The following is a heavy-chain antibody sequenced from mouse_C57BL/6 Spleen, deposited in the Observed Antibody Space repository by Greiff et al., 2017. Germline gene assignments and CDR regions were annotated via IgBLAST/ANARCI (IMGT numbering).Heavy chain of an antibody. CDR2: INPYNGGT. V-gene: IGHV1-19*01. CDR1: GYTFTDYY. J-gene: IGHJ2*01. Sequence: EVQLQQSGPVLVKPGASVKMSCKASGYTFTDYYMNWVKQSHGKSLEWIGVINPYNGGTSYNQKFKGKATLTVDKSSSTAYMELNSLTSEDSAVYYCARDDYDAGYYFDYWGQGTTLTVSS. CDR3: ARDDYDAGYYFDY. D-gene: IGHD2-4*01.